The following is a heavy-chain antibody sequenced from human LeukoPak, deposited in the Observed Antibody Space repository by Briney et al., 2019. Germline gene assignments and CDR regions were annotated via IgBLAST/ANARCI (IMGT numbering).Heavy chain of an antibody. J-gene: IGHJ4*02. V-gene: IGHV3-7*01. CDR2: IRQEGIKK. CDR1: GFIFSNYW. D-gene: IGHD4-17*01. Sequence: AGGSLRLSCAASGFIFSNYWMSWLRQAPRRGLEWVANIRQEGIKKNYVDSVEGRFTISRDNAQNSVYLQMTSLRAEDTAVYYCATDTGHGYFESWGQGTLVTVSS. CDR3: ATDTGHGYFES.